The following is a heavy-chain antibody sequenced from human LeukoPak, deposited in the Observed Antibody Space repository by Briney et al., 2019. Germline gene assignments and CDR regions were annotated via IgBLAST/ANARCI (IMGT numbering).Heavy chain of an antibody. CDR2: MNPNSGNT. CDR1: GYTFTGYY. V-gene: IGHV1-8*03. CDR3: ARGDYDFWSGYYTSTLNWFDP. J-gene: IGHJ5*02. D-gene: IGHD3-3*01. Sequence: ASVKVSCKASGYTFTGYYMHWVRQAPGQGLEWMGWMNPNSGNTGYAQKFQGRVTITRNTSISTAYMELSSLRFEDTAVYYCARGDYDFWSGYYTSTLNWFDPWGQGTLVTVSS.